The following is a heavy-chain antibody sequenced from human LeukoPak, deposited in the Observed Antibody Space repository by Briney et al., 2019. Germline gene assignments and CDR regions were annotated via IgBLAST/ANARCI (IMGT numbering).Heavy chain of an antibody. CDR1: GLTVSSNY. CDR2: IYSGGNT. CDR3: ARPLFGGYSSYYGMDV. V-gene: IGHV3-66*04. J-gene: IGHJ6*02. Sequence: GGSLRLSCAASGLTVSSNYMSWVRQAPGKGLEWVSVIYSGGNTYYADSVKGRFTIPRDNSKNTLYLQMNSLRAEDTAVYYCARPLFGGYSSYYGMDVWGQGTTVTVSS. D-gene: IGHD2-21*01.